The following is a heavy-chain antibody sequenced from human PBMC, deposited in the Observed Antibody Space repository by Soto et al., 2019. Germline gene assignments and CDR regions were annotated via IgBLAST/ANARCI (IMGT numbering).Heavy chain of an antibody. D-gene: IGHD6-19*01. Sequence: PGGSLRLSCAASGFTFSGSPMHWVRQASGKGLEWVGRIRSKANNYATAYVASVKGRFTISRDDSKNTAYLQMNSLKTEDTAVYYCTRLPIVEGSGWQDYYYYGMDVWGRGTTVTVSS. CDR3: TRLPIVEGSGWQDYYYYGMDV. CDR2: IRSKANNYAT. J-gene: IGHJ6*02. V-gene: IGHV3-73*01. CDR1: GFTFSGSP.